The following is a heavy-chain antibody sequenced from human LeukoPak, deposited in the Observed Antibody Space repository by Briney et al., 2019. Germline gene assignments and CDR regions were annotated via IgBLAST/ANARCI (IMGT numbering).Heavy chain of an antibody. CDR2: ISHSGST. CDR3: ARFGRLSGDY. CDR1: DISFSGYY. Sequence: SETLSLTCAVYDISFSGYYWTWIRQSPGKGLEWIGEISHSGSTNYNPSLKSRVTISVDTSKNQFSLKLSSVTAADTAVYYCARFGRLSGDYWGQGTLVTVSS. J-gene: IGHJ4*02. V-gene: IGHV4-34*01. D-gene: IGHD3-10*01.